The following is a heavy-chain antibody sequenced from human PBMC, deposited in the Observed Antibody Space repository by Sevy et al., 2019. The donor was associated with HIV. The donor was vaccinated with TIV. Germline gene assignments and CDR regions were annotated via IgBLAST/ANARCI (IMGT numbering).Heavy chain of an antibody. V-gene: IGHV1-8*01. Sequence: ASVKVSCKASGYTFTSYDINWVRQATGQGLEWMGWMNPNSGNTGYAQKFQGRVTMTRNTSISTAYMELGSLRSEDTAVYYCARTDSLYYYDSSGYELIDAFDIWGQGTMVTVSS. CDR3: ARTDSLYYYDSSGYELIDAFDI. D-gene: IGHD3-22*01. J-gene: IGHJ3*02. CDR1: GYTFTSYD. CDR2: MNPNSGNT.